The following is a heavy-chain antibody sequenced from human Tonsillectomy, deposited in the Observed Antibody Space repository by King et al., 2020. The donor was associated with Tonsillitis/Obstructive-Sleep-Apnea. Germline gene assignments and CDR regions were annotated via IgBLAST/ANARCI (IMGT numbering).Heavy chain of an antibody. J-gene: IGHJ5*02. CDR2: IDWDDDK. CDR3: ARTPNYYDSSGYRSDWFDP. CDR1: GFSLSTSGMC. D-gene: IGHD3-22*01. V-gene: IGHV2-70*11. Sequence: TLKESGPALVKPPQTLTLTCTFSGFSLSTSGMCVSWIRQPPGKALEWLARIDWDDDKYYSTSLKTRLTISKDTSKNQVVLTMTNMDPVDTATYYCARTPNYYDSSGYRSDWFDPWGQGTLVTVSS.